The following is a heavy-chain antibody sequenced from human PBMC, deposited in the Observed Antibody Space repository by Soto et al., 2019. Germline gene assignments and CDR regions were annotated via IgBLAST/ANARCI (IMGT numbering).Heavy chain of an antibody. V-gene: IGHV1-69*06. CDR2: IIPIFGTA. J-gene: IGHJ3*02. D-gene: IGHD7-27*01. Sequence: SVKVSCEASGGTFSSYAISWVRQAHGQGLEWMGGIIPIFGTANYAQKFQGRVTITADKSASTAYMELSSLRSEDTAVYYCARLLVLPHINWGPDDAFDIWGQGTMVTVSS. CDR3: ARLLVLPHINWGPDDAFDI. CDR1: GGTFSSYA.